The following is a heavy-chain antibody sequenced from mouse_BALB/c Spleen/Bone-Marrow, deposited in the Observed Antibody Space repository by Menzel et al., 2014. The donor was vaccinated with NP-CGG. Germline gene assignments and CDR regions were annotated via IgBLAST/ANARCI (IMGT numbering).Heavy chain of an antibody. CDR1: GYTFTDYA. CDR3: ARGIYYDSTWFAY. V-gene: IGHV1-67*01. CDR2: ISTYSGNT. J-gene: IGHJ3*01. D-gene: IGHD2-4*01. Sequence: QVHVKQSGPELVRPGVSVKISCKGSGYTFTDYAMHWEKQSHAKSLEWIGVISTYSGNTSYNQKFKGKATMTVDKSSSTSYMELARLTSEDAAIYYCARGIYYDSTWFAYWGQGTLVTVSA.